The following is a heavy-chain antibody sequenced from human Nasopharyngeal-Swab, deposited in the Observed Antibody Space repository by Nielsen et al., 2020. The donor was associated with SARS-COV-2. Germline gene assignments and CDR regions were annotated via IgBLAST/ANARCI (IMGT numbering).Heavy chain of an antibody. J-gene: IGHJ5*02. CDR3: ATGSGSYLDNWFDP. V-gene: IGHV1-24*01. CDR2: FDPEDGET. CDR1: GYTLTELS. D-gene: IGHD1-26*01. Sequence: ASVKVSCKVSGYTLTELSMHWVRQAPGKGLEWMGGFDPEDGETIYAQKFQGRVTMTEDTSTDTAYMELSSLRSEDTAVYYCATGSGSYLDNWFDPWGQGTLVTVSP.